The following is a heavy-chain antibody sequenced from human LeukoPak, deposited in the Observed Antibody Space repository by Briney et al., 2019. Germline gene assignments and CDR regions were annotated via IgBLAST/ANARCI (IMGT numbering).Heavy chain of an antibody. Sequence: GGSLRLSCAASGFTVSSNYMSWVRQAPGKGLEWVSVIYSGGSTYYADSVKGRFTISRDNSKNTLYLQMNSLRAEDTAVYYCARTSDYYSSGMDVWGKGTTVTVSS. V-gene: IGHV3-53*01. CDR2: IYSGGST. CDR1: GFTVSSNY. J-gene: IGHJ6*04. CDR3: ARTSDYYSSGMDV.